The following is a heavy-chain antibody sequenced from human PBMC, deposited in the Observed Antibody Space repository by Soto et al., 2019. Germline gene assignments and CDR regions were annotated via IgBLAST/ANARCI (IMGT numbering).Heavy chain of an antibody. Sequence: PSETLSLTCSVSSGSISNYYWSWIRQPPGKGLEWIGYIYYTGTTNYNPSLKSRVTISADTSKNQFSLNLVSVTAADTAVYYCAGSPGSTTANYVDYWGQGTLVTVSS. CDR3: AGSPGSTTANYVDY. D-gene: IGHD2-21*02. CDR2: IYYTGTT. V-gene: IGHV4-59*08. CDR1: SGSISNYY. J-gene: IGHJ4*02.